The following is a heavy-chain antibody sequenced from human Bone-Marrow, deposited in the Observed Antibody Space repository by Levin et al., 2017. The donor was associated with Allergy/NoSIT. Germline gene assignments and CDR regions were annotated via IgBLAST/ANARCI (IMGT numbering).Heavy chain of an antibody. V-gene: IGHV4-34*01. CDR3: ASQHNYDFWSGYTY. CDR2: INHSGST. CDR1: GGSFSGYY. J-gene: IGHJ4*02. Sequence: SETLSLTCAVYGGSFSGYYWSWIRQPPGKGLEWIGEINHSGSTNYNPSLKSRVTISVDTSKNQFSLKLSSVTAADTAVYYCASQHNYDFWSGYTYWGQGTLVTVSS. D-gene: IGHD3-3*01.